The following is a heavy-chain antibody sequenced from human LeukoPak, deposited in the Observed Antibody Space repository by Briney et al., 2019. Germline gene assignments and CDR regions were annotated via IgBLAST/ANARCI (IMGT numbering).Heavy chain of an antibody. V-gene: IGHV4-4*07. CDR2: ISASGST. Sequence: SETLSLTCTVSGGSMASDYWNWIRLPAGKGLEWIGRISASGSTNYSPSLFSRVTMSVDTSGNQFSLKLNSVTAADTAVYFCARAPVQDLSFVGWCDFWGQGALVIVSS. D-gene: IGHD1-26*01. CDR1: GGSMASDY. CDR3: ARAPVQDLSFVGWCDF. J-gene: IGHJ5*01.